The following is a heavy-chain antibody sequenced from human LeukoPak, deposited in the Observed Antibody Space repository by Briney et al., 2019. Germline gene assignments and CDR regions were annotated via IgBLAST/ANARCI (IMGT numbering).Heavy chain of an antibody. CDR1: GFTFNTYS. CDR3: ARVGKWGTTDY. D-gene: IGHD1-26*01. CDR2: IGSESTTI. V-gene: IGHV3-48*04. Sequence: GVSLRLSCAASGFTFNTYSMNWVRQAPGKGLEWISNIGSESTTIYYADSVKGRFTISRDNAKNSLYLQMNSLRAEDTAVYYCARVGKWGTTDYWGQGTLVTVSS. J-gene: IGHJ4*02.